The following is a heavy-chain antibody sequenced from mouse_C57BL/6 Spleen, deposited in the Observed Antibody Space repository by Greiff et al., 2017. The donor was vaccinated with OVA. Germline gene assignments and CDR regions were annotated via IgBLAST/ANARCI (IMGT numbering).Heavy chain of an antibody. D-gene: IGHD2-2*01. Sequence: VQLQQSGPELVKPGASVKISCKASGYSFTDYNMNWVKQSNGKSLEWIGVINPNYGTTRYNQKFKGKATLTVDQSSSPAYMQLSSLTSEDSAVYCFAKYYGYDSNVLFAYWGQGTLVTVSA. J-gene: IGHJ3*01. V-gene: IGHV1-39*01. CDR1: GYSFTDYN. CDR3: AKYYGYDSNVLFAY. CDR2: INPNYGTT.